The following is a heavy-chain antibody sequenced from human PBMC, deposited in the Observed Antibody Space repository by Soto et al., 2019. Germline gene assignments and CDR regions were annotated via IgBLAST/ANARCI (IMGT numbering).Heavy chain of an antibody. V-gene: IGHV3-15*07. Sequence: EVQLVESGGDLVKPGGSLRLSCAASGFSFNDAWMKWFRQAPGKGLEWVGRIKSKTDGGTTDYAAPVKGRFTISRDDSQATLYLQMTSLKTEDTAVYYCTTYSGVAGRPLPSFWGQGTLVTVSS. CDR3: TTYSGVAGRPLPSF. J-gene: IGHJ4*02. CDR2: IKSKTDGGTT. D-gene: IGHD6-6*01. CDR1: GFSFNDAW.